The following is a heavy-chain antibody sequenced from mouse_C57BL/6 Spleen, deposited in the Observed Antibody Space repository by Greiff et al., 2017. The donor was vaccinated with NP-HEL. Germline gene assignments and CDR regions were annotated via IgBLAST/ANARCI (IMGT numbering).Heavy chain of an antibody. J-gene: IGHJ2*01. CDR1: GNSFTGYF. CDR3: ARTDYYYGSSYGYYFDY. V-gene: IGHV1-37*01. CDR2: INPYNGDT. Sequence: VQLKESGPELVKPGASVKISCKASGNSFTGYFMNWVKQSHGKSLEWIGRINPYNGDTFYNQKFKGKATLTVDKSSSTAHMELLSLTSEDFAVYYCARTDYYYGSSYGYYFDYWGQGTTLTVSS. D-gene: IGHD1-1*01.